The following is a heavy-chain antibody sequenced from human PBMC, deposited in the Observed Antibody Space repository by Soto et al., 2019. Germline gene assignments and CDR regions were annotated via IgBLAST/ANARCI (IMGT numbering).Heavy chain of an antibody. J-gene: IGHJ6*02. V-gene: IGHV4-59*12. CDR2: VYYSGST. D-gene: IGHD3-10*01. Sequence: SETLSLTCTVSGASLTTYYWSWIRQPPEKGLEWIGYVYYSGSTNYHPSLKSRVTISVDTSKNQFSLKLSSVTAADTAVYYCARETILWFGELSSVRPSYYSYAMDVWGPGTTVTLFS. CDR1: GASLTTYY. CDR3: ARETILWFGELSSVRPSYYSYAMDV.